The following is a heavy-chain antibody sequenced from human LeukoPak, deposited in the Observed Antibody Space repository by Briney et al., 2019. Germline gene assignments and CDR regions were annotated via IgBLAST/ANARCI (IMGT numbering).Heavy chain of an antibody. Sequence: PSETLSLTCTVSGGSISSYYWSWIRQPPGKGLEWIGYIYYSGNTNYNPSRKSRVSISIDTPKNQFSLQLSSVTAADTAVYYWARDRDSSGLRDFDLWGRGTLVTVSA. CDR2: IYYSGNT. CDR1: GGSISSYY. D-gene: IGHD3-22*01. CDR3: ARDRDSSGLRDFDL. V-gene: IGHV4-59*01. J-gene: IGHJ2*01.